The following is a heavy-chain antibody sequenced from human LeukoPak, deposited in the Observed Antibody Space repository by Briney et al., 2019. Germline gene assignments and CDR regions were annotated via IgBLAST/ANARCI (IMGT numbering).Heavy chain of an antibody. CDR3: ARDLPGELWFGELRPTSCFDY. Sequence: GGSLRLSCAASGFTFSSYWMHWVRHAPGKGLVWVSRINSDGSSTSYADSVKGRFTISRDNAKNTLYLQMNSLRAEDTAVYYCARDLPGELWFGELRPTSCFDYWGQGTLVTVSS. CDR2: INSDGSST. J-gene: IGHJ4*02. CDR1: GFTFSSYW. V-gene: IGHV3-74*01. D-gene: IGHD3-10*01.